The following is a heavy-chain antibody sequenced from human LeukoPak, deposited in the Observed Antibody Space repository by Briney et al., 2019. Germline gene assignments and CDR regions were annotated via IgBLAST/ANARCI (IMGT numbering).Heavy chain of an antibody. Sequence: SSETLSLTCAVSGGSISSGGYSWSWIRQPPGKGLEWIGYIYHSGSTYYNPSLKSRVTISVDRSKNQFSLKLSSVTAADTAVYYCARTYDSSGYYPYNWFDPWGQGTLVTVSS. V-gene: IGHV4-30-2*01. D-gene: IGHD3-22*01. CDR1: GGSISSGGYS. CDR2: IYHSGST. J-gene: IGHJ5*02. CDR3: ARTYDSSGYYPYNWFDP.